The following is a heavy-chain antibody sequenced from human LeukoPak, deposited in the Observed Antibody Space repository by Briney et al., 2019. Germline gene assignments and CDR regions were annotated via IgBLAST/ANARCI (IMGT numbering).Heavy chain of an antibody. CDR2: ISDTGDST. CDR1: GFTFSSYA. V-gene: IGHV3-23*01. Sequence: PGGSLRLSCTASGFTFSSYAMSWVRQAPGKGLEWVSSISDTGDSTYYADSVKGRFTISRDNSKNTLYLQMNSLRAEDTAVYYCARETVGATLDFDYWGQGTLVTVSS. D-gene: IGHD1-26*01. J-gene: IGHJ4*02. CDR3: ARETVGATLDFDY.